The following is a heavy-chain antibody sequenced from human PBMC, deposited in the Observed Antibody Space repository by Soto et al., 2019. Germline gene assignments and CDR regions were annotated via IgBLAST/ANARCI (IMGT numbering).Heavy chain of an antibody. D-gene: IGHD3-10*01. CDR1: GFTFSNYG. CDR3: ARDDEYSGNGMDV. J-gene: IGHJ6*02. Sequence: QVQLVESGGGVVQPGRSLRLSCAASGFTFSNYGMHCVRQAPGKGREWVAVILNDGSNRYHADSVKDRFTISRDNSKNTLYLQMNSLRAEDTAVYYCARDDEYSGNGMDVWGQGTTVTVS. V-gene: IGHV3-33*01. CDR2: ILNDGSNR.